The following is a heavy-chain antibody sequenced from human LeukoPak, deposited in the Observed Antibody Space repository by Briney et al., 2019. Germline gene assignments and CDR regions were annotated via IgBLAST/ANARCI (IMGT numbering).Heavy chain of an antibody. V-gene: IGHV4-34*01. D-gene: IGHD6-13*01. CDR1: GGSFSGYY. CDR3: ARGLAEGGLFDY. Sequence: SETLSLTCAVYGGSFSGYYWSWIRQPPGKGLEWIGEINHSGSTNYNPSLKSRVTISVDTSKNQFSLKLSSVTAADTAVYYCARGLAEGGLFDYWGQGTLVTVSS. J-gene: IGHJ4*02. CDR2: INHSGST.